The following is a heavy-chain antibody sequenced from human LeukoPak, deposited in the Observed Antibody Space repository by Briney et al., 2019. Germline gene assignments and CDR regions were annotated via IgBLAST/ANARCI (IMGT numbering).Heavy chain of an antibody. CDR3: ARAVATMVRGVTWAFDI. V-gene: IGHV4-4*07. J-gene: IGHJ3*02. CDR1: GGSISSYY. Sequence: KASETLSLTCTVSGGSISSYYWSWIRQPAGKGLEWIGRIYTSGSTNYNPSLKSRVTMSVDTSKNQFSLKLSSVTAADTAVYYCARAVATMVRGVTWAFDIWGQGTMVTVSS. CDR2: IYTSGST. D-gene: IGHD3-10*01.